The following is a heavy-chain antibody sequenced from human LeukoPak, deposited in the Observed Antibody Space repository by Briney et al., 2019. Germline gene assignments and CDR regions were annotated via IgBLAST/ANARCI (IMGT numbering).Heavy chain of an antibody. CDR1: GFTSCIYA. V-gene: IGHV3-30-3*01. D-gene: IGHD3-22*01. J-gene: IGHJ4*02. CDR3: ARNYYDSSGYYFDY. Sequence: GGSLRLSCAASGFTSCIYAMHWVRQAPGKGLERGAVISYDGSNKYYADSVKGRFTISRDNSKNTLYLQMNSLRAEDTAAYYCARNYYDSSGYYFDYWGQGTLVTVSS. CDR2: ISYDGSNK.